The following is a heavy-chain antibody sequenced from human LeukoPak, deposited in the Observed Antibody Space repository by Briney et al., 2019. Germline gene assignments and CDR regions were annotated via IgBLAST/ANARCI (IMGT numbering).Heavy chain of an antibody. D-gene: IGHD3-9*01. Sequence: PGGSLRLSCAASGFTFSSYWMHWLRQAPGKGLMWVSRINSDGSSTNYADSVKGRFTISGDNAKNTLYLQMNSLRAEDTAVYYCARAGRGLRYFDWLTYDYWGQGTLVTVSS. J-gene: IGHJ4*02. V-gene: IGHV3-74*01. CDR3: ARAGRGLRYFDWLTYDY. CDR2: INSDGSST. CDR1: GFTFSSYW.